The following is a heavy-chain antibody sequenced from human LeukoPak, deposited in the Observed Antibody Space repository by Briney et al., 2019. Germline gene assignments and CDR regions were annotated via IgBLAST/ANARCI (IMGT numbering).Heavy chain of an antibody. V-gene: IGHV4-59*01. J-gene: IGHJ5*02. Sequence: SENLSLTCTVSGDSISSSYWSWIRQTPGKGLEWIGYIYYSGSTNYDSSLKSRVTISVDTSKNQFSLRLTSVTAADTAVYYCTRAPSNGGWFDPWGQGTLVTVSS. CDR3: TRAPSNGGWFDP. D-gene: IGHD2-8*01. CDR1: GDSISSSY. CDR2: IYYSGST.